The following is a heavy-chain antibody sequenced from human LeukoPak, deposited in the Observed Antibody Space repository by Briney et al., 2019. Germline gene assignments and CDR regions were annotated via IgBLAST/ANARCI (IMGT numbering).Heavy chain of an antibody. V-gene: IGHV1-2*02. CDR3: ARAHLIAAAGYNWFDP. Sequence: ASVKVSCKASGYTFTNYGISWVRQAPGQGLEWMGWINPNSGATNYAQKFQGRVTMTRDTSISTAYMELSRLRSDDTAVYYCARAHLIAAAGYNWFDPWGQGTLVTVSS. J-gene: IGHJ5*02. D-gene: IGHD6-13*01. CDR2: INPNSGAT. CDR1: GYTFTNYG.